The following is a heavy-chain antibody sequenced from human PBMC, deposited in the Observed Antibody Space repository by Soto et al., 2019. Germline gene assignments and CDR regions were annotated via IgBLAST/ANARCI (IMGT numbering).Heavy chain of an antibody. V-gene: IGHV3-48*03. D-gene: IGHD2-2*02. CDR3: AREYTAWPLAYGLDV. CDR2: ITTSGSDM. CDR1: GFPFSTYE. Sequence: SGGSLRLSCAGSGFPFSTYEMNWVRQAPGKGLEWIAHITTSGSDMNYADSVKGRFTISRDNAKNSVSLQMNSLRAEDTAVYYCAREYTAWPLAYGLDVWGQGTTVTVSS. J-gene: IGHJ6*02.